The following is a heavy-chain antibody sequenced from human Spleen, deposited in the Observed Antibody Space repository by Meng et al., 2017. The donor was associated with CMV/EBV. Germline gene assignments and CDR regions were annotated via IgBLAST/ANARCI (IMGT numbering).Heavy chain of an antibody. J-gene: IGHJ2*01. CDR2: IYYNGST. CDR1: GGSISSGDYY. Sequence: QVQLQESGPGLVKPSQTLSLTCTVSGGSISSGDYYWSWIRQPPGKGLEWIGYIYYNGSTYYNPSLKSRVTISVDTSKNQFSLKLSSVTAADTAVYYCARVVGWLLADWYFDLWGRGTLVTVSS. D-gene: IGHD2-21*01. V-gene: IGHV4-30-4*08. CDR3: ARVVGWLLADWYFDL.